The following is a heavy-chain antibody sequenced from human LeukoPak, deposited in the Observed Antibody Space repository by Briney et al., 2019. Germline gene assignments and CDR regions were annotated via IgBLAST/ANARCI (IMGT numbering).Heavy chain of an antibody. CDR2: ISSSSSYI. V-gene: IGHV3-21*01. D-gene: IGHD2-2*01. CDR3: ARDVSRGLTASDY. Sequence: GGSLRLSCAASGFTFSSYSMNWVRQAPGKGLEWVSSISSSSSYIYYADSVKGRFTISRDNAKNSLSLQMNSLRTEDTAVYYCARDVSRGLTASDYWGQGTLVAVSS. J-gene: IGHJ4*02. CDR1: GFTFSSYS.